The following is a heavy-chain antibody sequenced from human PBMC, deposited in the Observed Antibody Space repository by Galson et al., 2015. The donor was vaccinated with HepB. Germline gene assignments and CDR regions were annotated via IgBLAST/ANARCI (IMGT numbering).Heavy chain of an antibody. Sequence: SLRLSCAASGFPFENYGMYWVRQAPGKGLEWVAVIPFDGSHKFYADSVQGRFNISRDNSKNTLYPEMNSLRVEDTAIYYCAKERSETWINQCLDDWGQGTLVTVSS. CDR1: GFPFENYG. J-gene: IGHJ4*02. V-gene: IGHV3-30*18. D-gene: IGHD5-12*01. CDR3: AKERSETWINQCLDD. CDR2: IPFDGSHK.